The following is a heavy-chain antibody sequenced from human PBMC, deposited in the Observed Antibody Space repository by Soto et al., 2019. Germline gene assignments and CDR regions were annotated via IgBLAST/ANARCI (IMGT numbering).Heavy chain of an antibody. J-gene: IGHJ4*02. CDR2: VYYTGST. D-gene: IGHD3-22*01. CDR3: ARGRTVRNYADDSSDYFYFFDY. V-gene: IGHV4-59*01. Sequence: SETLSLTCTVPGDSISTFYWGWMRQSPGKELEWIGYVYYTGSTNYNPSLKSRVTISVDRSKNQFSLKLTSANAADTAVYYCARGRTVRNYADDSSDYFYFFDYWGQGTQVTVSS. CDR1: GDSISTFY.